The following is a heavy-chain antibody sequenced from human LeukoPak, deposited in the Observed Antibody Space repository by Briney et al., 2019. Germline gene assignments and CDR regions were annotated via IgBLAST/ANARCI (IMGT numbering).Heavy chain of an antibody. J-gene: IGHJ5*02. CDR2: IYYSGST. CDR3: ATQAVDTAMVTGWFDP. D-gene: IGHD5-18*01. Sequence: PSETLSLTCTVSGGSISSYYWSWIRRPPGKGLEWIGYIYYSGSTNYNPSLKSRVTISVDTSKNQFSLKLSSVTAADTAVYYCATQAVDTAMVTGWFDPWGQGTLVTVSS. V-gene: IGHV4-59*08. CDR1: GGSISSYY.